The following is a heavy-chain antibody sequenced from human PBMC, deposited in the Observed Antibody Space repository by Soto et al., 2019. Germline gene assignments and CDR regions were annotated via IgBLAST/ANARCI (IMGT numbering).Heavy chain of an antibody. CDR1: GFTFSSFG. D-gene: IGHD2-15*01. V-gene: IGHV3-33*01. CDR2: VWSDGNNK. Sequence: QVQLVESGGGVGQPGRSLRLSCTTTGFTFSSFGMHWVRQAPGKGLEWVALVWSDGNNKYYTDSVKGRFTISRDNSKNTLYLQMNSLRAEDTAIYYCARGYCSGGRCLGGYWGQGTLVTVSS. J-gene: IGHJ4*02. CDR3: ARGYCSGGRCLGGY.